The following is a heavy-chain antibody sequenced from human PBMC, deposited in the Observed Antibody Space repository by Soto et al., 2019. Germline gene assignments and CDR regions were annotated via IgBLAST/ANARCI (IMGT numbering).Heavy chain of an antibody. CDR2: ISATGGGT. V-gene: IGHV3-23*01. CDR3: AKDRRAGGNSAFYFDF. J-gene: IGHJ4*02. Sequence: GGSLRLSCAASGFKFSNYAMSWVRQAPGKGLEWVSLISATGGGTYYADSVKGRFTISRDNSHNTLYLQVHSLTAEDTAAYYCAKDRRAGGNSAFYFDFWGQGAQVTVSS. CDR1: GFKFSNYA. D-gene: IGHD3-16*01.